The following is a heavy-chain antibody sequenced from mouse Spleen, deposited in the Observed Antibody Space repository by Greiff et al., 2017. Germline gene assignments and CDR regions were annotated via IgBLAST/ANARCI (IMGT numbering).Heavy chain of an antibody. CDR2: INPNNGGT. J-gene: IGHJ3*01. CDR3: ARETTTAFAY. V-gene: IGHV1-18*01. CDR1: GYTFTDYN. D-gene: IGHD1-2*01. Sequence: EVKVVESGPELVKPGASVKIPCKASGYTFTDYNMDWVKQSHGKSLEWIGDINPNNGGTIYNQKFKGKATLTVDKSSSTAYMELRSLTSEDTAVYYCARETTTAFAYWGQGTLVTVSA.